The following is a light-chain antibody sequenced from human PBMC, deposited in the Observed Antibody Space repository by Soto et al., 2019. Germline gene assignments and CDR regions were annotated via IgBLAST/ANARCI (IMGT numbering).Light chain of an antibody. CDR3: HQYTSPPWT. Sequence: EIVLTQSPTTLSLSPGEGATLSCRASQGVPGNYLAWLQQKPGQSPRLLIYGASSRATGIPDRFSGSGSGTDFTLTISRVEPDDFALYYCHQYTSPPWTLGHGTRVE. CDR2: GAS. V-gene: IGKV3-20*01. J-gene: IGKJ1*01. CDR1: QGVPGNY.